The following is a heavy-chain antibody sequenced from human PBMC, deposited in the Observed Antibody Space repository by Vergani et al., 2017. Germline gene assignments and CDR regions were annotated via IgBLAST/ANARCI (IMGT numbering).Heavy chain of an antibody. CDR3: ARVDISGWLTRVNWFGP. D-gene: IGHD6-19*01. V-gene: IGHV1-2*02. J-gene: IGHJ5*02. CDR1: GYTFTGYY. Sequence: QVQLVQSGAEVKKPGASVKVSCKASGYTFTGYYMHWVRQAPGQGLEWMGWINPNSGGTNYAQKFQGRVTMTRDTSISRAYMELSRLRSDDTAVYYCARVDISGWLTRVNWFGPWGQGTLVTVSS. CDR2: INPNSGGT.